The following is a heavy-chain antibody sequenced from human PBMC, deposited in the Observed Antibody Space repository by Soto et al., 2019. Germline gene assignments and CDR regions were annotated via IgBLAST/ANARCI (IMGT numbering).Heavy chain of an antibody. Sequence: QVQLVQSGAEVKKPGSSVKVSCKASGGTFSSYAISWVRQAPRQGLEWIGGIIPIFGTANYAQKFQGRVTITADESTSTAYMELSSLRSEDTAVYYCATYSSSSGFDYWGQGTLVTVSS. J-gene: IGHJ4*02. CDR3: ATYSSSSGFDY. CDR2: IIPIFGTA. D-gene: IGHD6-6*01. V-gene: IGHV1-69*01. CDR1: GGTFSSYA.